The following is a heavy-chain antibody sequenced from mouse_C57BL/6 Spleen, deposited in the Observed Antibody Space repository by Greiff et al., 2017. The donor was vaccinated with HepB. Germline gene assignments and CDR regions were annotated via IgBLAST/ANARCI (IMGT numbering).Heavy chain of an antibody. J-gene: IGHJ2*01. CDR3: ARERTGTIDY. CDR1: GFTFSSYA. CDR2: ISDGGSYT. Sequence: EVKLVESGGGLVKPGGSLKLSCAASGFTFSSYAMSWVRQTPEKRLEWVATISDGGSYTYYPDNVKGRFTISRDNAKNNLYLQMSHLKSEDTAMYYCARERTGTIDYWGQGTTLTVSS. V-gene: IGHV5-4*01. D-gene: IGHD4-1*01.